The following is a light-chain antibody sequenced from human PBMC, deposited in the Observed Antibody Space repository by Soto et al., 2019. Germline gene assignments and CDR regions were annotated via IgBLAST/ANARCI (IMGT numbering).Light chain of an antibody. CDR1: SSDDGSYND. CDR2: GDT. Sequence: QSALAQPASVSGSPGQSITISCTGTSSDDGSYNDVSWYQQLPGKAPKLIIYGDTKRPSGVSNRFSGSKSGNTASLTISGLQAEDEADYYCSSHTSVNTRVFGTGTKVTVL. J-gene: IGLJ1*01. CDR3: SSHTSVNTRV. V-gene: IGLV2-14*02.